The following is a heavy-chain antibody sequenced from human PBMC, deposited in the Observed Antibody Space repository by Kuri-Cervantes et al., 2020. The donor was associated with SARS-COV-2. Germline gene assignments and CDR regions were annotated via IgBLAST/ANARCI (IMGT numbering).Heavy chain of an antibody. CDR3: ARQRDTAMDTASPFDY. CDR1: GFTFSSYA. Sequence: LSLTCAASGFTFSSYAMSWVRQAPGKGLEWVSSISSSSSYIYYADSVKGRFTISRDNAKNSLYLQMNSLRAEDTAVYYCARQRDTAMDTASPFDYWGQGTLVTVSS. J-gene: IGHJ4*02. D-gene: IGHD5-18*01. CDR2: ISSSSSYI. V-gene: IGHV3-21*01.